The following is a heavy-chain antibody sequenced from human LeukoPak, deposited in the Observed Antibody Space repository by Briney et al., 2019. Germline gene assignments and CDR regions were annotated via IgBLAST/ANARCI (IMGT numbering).Heavy chain of an antibody. D-gene: IGHD3-9*01. Sequence: SVKVSCKASGGTFSSYAISWVRQAPGQGLEWVGRIIPIFGTANYAQKFQGRVTITTDESTSTAYMELSSLRSEDTAVYYCARDVGGRYFEGPLYYYYMDVWGKGTTVTVSS. CDR2: IIPIFGTA. V-gene: IGHV1-69*05. CDR1: GGTFSSYA. J-gene: IGHJ6*03. CDR3: ARDVGGRYFEGPLYYYYMDV.